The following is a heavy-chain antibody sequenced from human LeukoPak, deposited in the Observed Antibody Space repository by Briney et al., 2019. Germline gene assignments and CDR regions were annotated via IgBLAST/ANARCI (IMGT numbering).Heavy chain of an antibody. Sequence: PGGSLRLSCAVSGFTLNEHAVSWVRQAPGKGLEWVSVIYSGGSTYYADSVKGRFTISRDNSKNTLYLQMNSLRAEDTAVYYCARDHVGARIPVYYYGMDVWGQGTTVTVSS. V-gene: IGHV3-53*01. CDR3: ARDHVGARIPVYYYGMDV. D-gene: IGHD1-26*01. CDR1: GFTLNEHA. J-gene: IGHJ6*02. CDR2: IYSGGST.